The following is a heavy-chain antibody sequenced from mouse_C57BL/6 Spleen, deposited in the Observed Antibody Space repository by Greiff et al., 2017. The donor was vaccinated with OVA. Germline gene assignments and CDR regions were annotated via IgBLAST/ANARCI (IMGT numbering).Heavy chain of an antibody. CDR1: GYTFTSYG. CDR2: IYTGSGNT. D-gene: IGHD2-4*01. J-gene: IGHJ4*01. V-gene: IGHV1-81*01. CDR3: ARAYEYDDAMDY. Sequence: VKLVESGAELARPGASVKLSCKASGYTFTSYGLSWVKQSPGKGLEWIGEIYTGSGNTYYNEKFKGKATLTADKSSSTAYMERRSLTSEYAEVYLCARAYEYDDAMDYWGQGTSVTVSS.